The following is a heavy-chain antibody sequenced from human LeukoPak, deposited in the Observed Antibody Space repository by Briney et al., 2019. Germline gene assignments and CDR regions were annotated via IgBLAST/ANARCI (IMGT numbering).Heavy chain of an antibody. V-gene: IGHV4-38-2*02. J-gene: IGHJ3*02. CDR1: GYSISSGYY. D-gene: IGHD1-26*01. CDR2: IYHSGST. Sequence: RPSETLSLTCTVSGYSISSGYYWGWIRQPPGKGLEWIGSIYHSGSTYYNPSLKSRVTISVDTSKKQFSLKLSSVTAADTAFYYCARYIVSYPHDAFDIWGQGTMVTVSS. CDR3: ARYIVSYPHDAFDI.